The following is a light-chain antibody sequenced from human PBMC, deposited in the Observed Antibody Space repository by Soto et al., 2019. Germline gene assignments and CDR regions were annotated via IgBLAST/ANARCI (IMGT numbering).Light chain of an antibody. Sequence: QSALTQPASVSGSPGQSITISCTGTSSDVGGYNYVSWYQQHPGKAPKLMIYDVSNRPSGVSNRFSGSKSGNTASLTISGRQAEDEADYYCSSYTRSSTHVVFGGGTK. CDR2: DVS. V-gene: IGLV2-14*01. CDR1: SSDVGGYNY. J-gene: IGLJ2*01. CDR3: SSYTRSSTHVV.